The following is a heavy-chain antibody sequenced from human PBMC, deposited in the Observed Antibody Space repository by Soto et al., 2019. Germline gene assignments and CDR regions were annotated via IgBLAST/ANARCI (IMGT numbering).Heavy chain of an antibody. D-gene: IGHD3-3*01. CDR2: IYPGDSDT. V-gene: IGHV5-51*01. J-gene: IGHJ6*03. Sequence: EVQLVQSGAEVKKPGESLKISCKGSGYSFTSYWIGWVRQMPGKGLGWMGIIYPGDSDTRYSPSFQGQVTISADKSISTAYLQWSSLKASDNAMYYCARHTNDFWSGYYSHYYYYMDVWGKGTTVTVSS. CDR3: ARHTNDFWSGYYSHYYYYMDV. CDR1: GYSFTSYW.